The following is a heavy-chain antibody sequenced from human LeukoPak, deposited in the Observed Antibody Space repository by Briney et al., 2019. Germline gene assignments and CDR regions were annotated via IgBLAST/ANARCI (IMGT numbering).Heavy chain of an antibody. CDR1: GFTFDDYA. CDR3: VKGAAVHYFYYMDV. Sequence: SGRSLRLSCAASGFTFDDYAMHWVRQAPGKGLEWVSGISWNGVAIGYADSVRGRFTTSRDNAKNSLFLQMNSLRPEDTALYYCVKGAAVHYFYYMDVWGKGTTVTISS. J-gene: IGHJ6*03. CDR2: ISWNGVAI. V-gene: IGHV3-9*01. D-gene: IGHD2-15*01.